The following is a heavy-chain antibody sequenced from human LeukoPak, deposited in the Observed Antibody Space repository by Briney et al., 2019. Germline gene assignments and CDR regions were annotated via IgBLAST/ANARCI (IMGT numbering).Heavy chain of an antibody. CDR2: INLNSGGT. D-gene: IGHD6-6*01. CDR1: GYTFTGYY. CDR3: ARVEAARPGLDV. V-gene: IGHV1-2*02. Sequence: GASVKVSCKASGYTFTGYYMHWVRQAPGQGLEWMGWINLNSGGTNYAQKFQGRVTMTRDTSISTAYMEPSRLRSDDTAVYYCARVEAARPGLDVWGQGTTVTVSS. J-gene: IGHJ6*02.